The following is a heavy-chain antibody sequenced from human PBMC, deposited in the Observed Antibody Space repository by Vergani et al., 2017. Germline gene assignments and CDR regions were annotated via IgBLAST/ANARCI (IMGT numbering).Heavy chain of an antibody. Sequence: QVQLQQWGAGLLKPSETLSLTCAVYGGSFSGYYWSWIRQPPGKGLEWIGEIYHSGSTYYNPSLKSRVTISVDTSKNQFSLKLSSVTAADTAVYYCARHPNIAAAGTGWFDPWGQGTLVTVSS. CDR3: ARHPNIAAAGTGWFDP. CDR1: GGSFSGYY. CDR2: IYHSGST. D-gene: IGHD6-13*01. V-gene: IGHV4-34*01. J-gene: IGHJ5*02.